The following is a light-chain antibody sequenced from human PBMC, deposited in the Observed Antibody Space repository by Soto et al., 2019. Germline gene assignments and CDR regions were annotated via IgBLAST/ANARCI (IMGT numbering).Light chain of an antibody. Sequence: QSVLTQPPSVSAAPGQKVTISCSGSSSNIGNNYVSWYQQLSGTAPKLLIYENNKRPSGIPDRFSGSKSGTSATLGITGLQTGDEADYYCGTWDSSLVWVFGGGTKVTVL. CDR1: SSNIGNNY. J-gene: IGLJ3*02. CDR2: ENN. CDR3: GTWDSSLVWV. V-gene: IGLV1-51*02.